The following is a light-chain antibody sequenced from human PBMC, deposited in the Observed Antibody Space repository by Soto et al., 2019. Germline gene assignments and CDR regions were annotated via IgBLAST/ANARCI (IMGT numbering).Light chain of an antibody. V-gene: IGLV1-44*01. CDR3: AAWDDSLNGLYV. J-gene: IGLJ1*01. Sequence: QSLLTQPPSASCTPGQRVTISCSGSSSNIGINTVNWYQQVPGTAPKLLIYTDNQRPSGVPDRFSGSKSGTSASLAISGLQSEDEADYYCAAWDDSLNGLYVFGTGTKVTVL. CDR1: SSNIGINT. CDR2: TDN.